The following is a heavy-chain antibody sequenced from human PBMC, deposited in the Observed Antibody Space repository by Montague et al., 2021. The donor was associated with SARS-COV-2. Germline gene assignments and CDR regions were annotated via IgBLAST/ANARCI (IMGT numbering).Heavy chain of an antibody. V-gene: IGHV4-59*01. CDR2: LYYSGST. Sequence: SETLSLTCTVSGGSISSYYWSRIRQPPGKGLEWIGYLYYSGSTNYNPSXXSRVTISVDTSKNQFSLRLNSVTAADTAVYYCARHPPGYLYFYYLDVWGNGTTVTVSS. J-gene: IGHJ6*03. CDR1: GGSISSYY. CDR3: ARHPPGYLYFYYLDV. D-gene: IGHD1-1*01.